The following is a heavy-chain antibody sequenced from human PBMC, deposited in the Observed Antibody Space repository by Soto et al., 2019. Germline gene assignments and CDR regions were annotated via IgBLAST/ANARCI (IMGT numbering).Heavy chain of an antibody. D-gene: IGHD6-13*01. CDR1: GGFISTYY. CDR3: ASFSSWYRDADYFDY. Sequence: ETLSLTCTVSGGFISTYYWSWIRQSPEKGLELIGYIHHTGSTNYNPSLKSRVTMSLDTSRNQFSLKLYSVTPADTAVYYCASFSSWYRDADYFDYWGQGTLVTVSS. V-gene: IGHV4-59*01. CDR2: IHHTGST. J-gene: IGHJ4*02.